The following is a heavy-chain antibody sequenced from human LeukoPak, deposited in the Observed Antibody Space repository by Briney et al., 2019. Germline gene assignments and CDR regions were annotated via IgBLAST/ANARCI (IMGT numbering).Heavy chain of an antibody. J-gene: IGHJ4*02. Sequence: GGSLRLSCAASGFTFSSYSMTWVRQAPGKGLEWVSSISSSSSYIYYADSVKGRFTISRDNAKNSLYLQMNSLRAEDTAVYYCARDKWRTAAGHDYWGQGTLVTASS. CDR2: ISSSSSYI. V-gene: IGHV3-21*01. CDR1: GFTFSSYS. D-gene: IGHD6-13*01. CDR3: ARDKWRTAAGHDY.